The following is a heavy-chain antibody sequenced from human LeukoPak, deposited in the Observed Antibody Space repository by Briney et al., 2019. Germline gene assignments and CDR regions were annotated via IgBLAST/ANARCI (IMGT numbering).Heavy chain of an antibody. CDR3: ARVHSSGHPWGY. V-gene: IGHV4-38-2*02. J-gene: IGHJ4*02. Sequence: SETLSLTCTVSGYSISSGYYWGWIRQPPGKGLEWIGSIYHSGSTYYNPSLKSRVTISVDTSKNQFSLKLSSVTAADTAVYYCARVHSSGHPWGYWGQGTLVTVSS. CDR2: IYHSGST. CDR1: GYSISSGYY. D-gene: IGHD3-22*01.